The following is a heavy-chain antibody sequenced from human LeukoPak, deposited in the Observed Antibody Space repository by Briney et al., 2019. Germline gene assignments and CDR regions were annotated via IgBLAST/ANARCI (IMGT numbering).Heavy chain of an antibody. D-gene: IGHD2-15*01. V-gene: IGHV4-34*01. CDR2: NTHSGST. CDR1: RRTFTASP. Sequence: SETLTLTGADSRRTFTASPCTCIRQPPPTWLQWIGENTHSGSTNYNPSLKSRVTISVDTSNNQFSLKLSSVTAADTAVYYCARGYYSGGSCYSQFADYWGQGTLVTVSS. CDR3: ARGYYSGGSCYSQFADY. J-gene: IGHJ4*02.